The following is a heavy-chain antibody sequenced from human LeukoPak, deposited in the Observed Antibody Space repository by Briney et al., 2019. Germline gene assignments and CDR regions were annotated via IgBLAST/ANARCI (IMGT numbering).Heavy chain of an antibody. V-gene: IGHV3-23*01. D-gene: IGHD5-24*01. CDR1: GFTFSSYA. CDR2: ISGSGGST. J-gene: IGHJ4*02. Sequence: GGSLRLSCAASGFTFSSYAMSWVRQAPGKGLEWVPAISGSGGSTYYADSVKGRFTISKDNSKNTLYLQMNSLRAEDTAVYYCAKEKWLGDGYNDYWGQGTLVTVSS. CDR3: AKEKWLGDGYNDY.